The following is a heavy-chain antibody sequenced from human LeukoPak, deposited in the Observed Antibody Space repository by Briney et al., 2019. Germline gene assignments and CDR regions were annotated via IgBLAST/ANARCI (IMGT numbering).Heavy chain of an antibody. Sequence: SETLSLTCTVSGGSISNSSSYWGWIRQPPGKGLECIASISYPGSTFYNPSLRSRVTISVDTSKNQFSLNLSSVTAADTAVYYCARLRALEYFDLWGRGTLVTVSS. CDR1: GGSISNSSSY. D-gene: IGHD3-16*02. CDR2: ISYPGST. J-gene: IGHJ2*01. CDR3: ARLRALEYFDL. V-gene: IGHV4-39*01.